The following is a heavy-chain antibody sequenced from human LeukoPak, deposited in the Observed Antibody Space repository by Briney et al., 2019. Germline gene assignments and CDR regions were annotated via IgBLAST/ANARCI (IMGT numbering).Heavy chain of an antibody. CDR1: GYTFTGYY. V-gene: IGHV1-2*02. J-gene: IGHJ4*02. CDR2: INPNSGGT. CDR3: ARVRGMSCSTTNCEYYFDL. D-gene: IGHD2-2*01. Sequence: ASVKVSCKASGYTFTGYYMHWVRQAPGQGLEWMGWINPNSGGTNYAQKFQGRVTMTRDTSISTAYMELSSLRSEDTAVYYRARVRGMSCSTTNCEYYFDLWGQGTLVTVSS.